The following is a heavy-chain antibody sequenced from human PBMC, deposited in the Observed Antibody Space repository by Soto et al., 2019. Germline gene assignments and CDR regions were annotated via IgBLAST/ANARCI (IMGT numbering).Heavy chain of an antibody. D-gene: IGHD7-27*01. J-gene: IGHJ6*02. CDR2: IIPIFGKP. CDR3: ARERVIKDATTGDSYYFYYAMDV. V-gene: IGHV1-69*06. Sequence: QAQLVQSGAEVKKPGSSVKVSCKASGDTFNTYGISWVRQAPGQGLEWMGVIIPIFGKPNNAQRFQGRHTMTADTSTSTAYMELRNLGAEDTAVYYWARERVIKDATTGDSYYFYYAMDVWGPGTTVTVSS. CDR1: GDTFNTYG.